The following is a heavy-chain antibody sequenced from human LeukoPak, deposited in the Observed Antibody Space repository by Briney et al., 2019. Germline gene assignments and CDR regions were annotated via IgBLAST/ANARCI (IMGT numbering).Heavy chain of an antibody. Sequence: QPGGSLRLSCAASGFTFSNYAMSWVRQAPGKGLEWVSGISGSGDATWYADSVKGRLTISRDNSKNTVNLQMNSLRPEDTAVYYCAKCSGGSCYASGAFDYWGQGTLVTVSS. D-gene: IGHD2-15*01. CDR1: GFTFSNYA. J-gene: IGHJ4*02. CDR3: AKCSGGSCYASGAFDY. V-gene: IGHV3-23*01. CDR2: ISGSGDAT.